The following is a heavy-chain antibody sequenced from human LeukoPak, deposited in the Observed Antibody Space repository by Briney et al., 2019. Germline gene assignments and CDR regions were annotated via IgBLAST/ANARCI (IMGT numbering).Heavy chain of an antibody. CDR1: AFSFTRYT. D-gene: IGHD3-3*01. CDR2: ISGSTGDT. Sequence: GSLRLSCVASAFSFTRYTMTWVRQAPGKGLEWVPAISGSTGDTWYTDAVKGRFTISRDDSKLTLYLQMSSLRAEDTAVYYCANTFTRFLEADYWGQGTLVTVSS. J-gene: IGHJ4*02. V-gene: IGHV3-23*01. CDR3: ANTFTRFLEADY.